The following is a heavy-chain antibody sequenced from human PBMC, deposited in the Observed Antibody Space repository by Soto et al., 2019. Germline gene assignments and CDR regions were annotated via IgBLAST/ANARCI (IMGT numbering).Heavy chain of an antibody. Sequence: EVQLLESGGGLVQPGGSLRLSCAASGFTFSNYAMNWVRQAPGKGLEWVSGISGGGANTYYRDSVKGRFTISRDNSKNTLHLQMNSLRAEDTAVYYCAKSWQWLVSDGGQGTLITVSS. CDR2: ISGGGANT. CDR1: GFTFSNYA. J-gene: IGHJ4*02. CDR3: AKSWQWLVSD. V-gene: IGHV3-23*01. D-gene: IGHD2-8*01.